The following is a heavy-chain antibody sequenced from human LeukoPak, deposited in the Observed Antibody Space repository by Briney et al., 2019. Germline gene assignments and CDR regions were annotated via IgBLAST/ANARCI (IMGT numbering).Heavy chain of an antibody. J-gene: IGHJ3*02. CDR1: GFTFSSYG. V-gene: IGHV3-30*02. Sequence: GGSLRLSCAASGFTFSSYGMHWVRQAPGKGLEWVAFIRYDGSNKYYADSVKGRFTISRDNSKNTLYLQTNSLGAEDTAVYYCAKFFGVITRGAFDIWGQGTMVTVSS. CDR3: AKFFGVITRGAFDI. D-gene: IGHD3-3*01. CDR2: IRYDGSNK.